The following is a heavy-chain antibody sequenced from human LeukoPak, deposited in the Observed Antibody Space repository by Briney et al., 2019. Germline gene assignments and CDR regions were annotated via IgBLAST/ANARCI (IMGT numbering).Heavy chain of an antibody. Sequence: ASVKVSCKVSGYTLTELSMHWVRQAPGKGLEWMGGFDPEDGETIYAQKFQGRVTMTEDTSTDTAYMELSSLRSEDTAVYYCATAHPTFGGPVGHFDYWGQGTLVTVSS. J-gene: IGHJ4*02. CDR1: GYTLTELS. D-gene: IGHD3-16*01. CDR2: FDPEDGET. V-gene: IGHV1-24*01. CDR3: ATAHPTFGGPVGHFDY.